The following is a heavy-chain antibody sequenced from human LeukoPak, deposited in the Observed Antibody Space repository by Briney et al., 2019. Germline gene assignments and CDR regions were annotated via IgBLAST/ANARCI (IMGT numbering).Heavy chain of an antibody. J-gene: IGHJ4*02. CDR3: ATTSGYGYGSYY. V-gene: IGHV3-48*04. D-gene: IGHD5-18*01. CDR2: VSSSSSII. Sequence: GGSLRLSCAASGFTFSSYNMNWVRQAPGKGLEWLTYVSSSSSIIYSADSVKGRFTVSRDNAKNSLYLQMNSLRAEDTAVYYCATTSGYGYGSYYWGQGTLVTVSS. CDR1: GFTFSSYN.